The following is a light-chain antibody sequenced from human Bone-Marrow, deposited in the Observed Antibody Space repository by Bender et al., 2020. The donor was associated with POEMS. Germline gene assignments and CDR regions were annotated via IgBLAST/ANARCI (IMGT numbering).Light chain of an antibody. J-gene: IGLJ2*01. CDR2: DTT. CDR3: LLSYNVGSYVV. CDR1: TGAVTGSHF. V-gene: IGLV7-46*01. Sequence: PVVTQEPSVTVSPGVTVTLTCGSSTGAVTGSHFPYWLQQKPGQAPRTLIYDTTKKHAWTPDRFSGSLLGGKGVLTLSGAQPDDEADYYCLLSYNVGSYVVFGGGATLTVL.